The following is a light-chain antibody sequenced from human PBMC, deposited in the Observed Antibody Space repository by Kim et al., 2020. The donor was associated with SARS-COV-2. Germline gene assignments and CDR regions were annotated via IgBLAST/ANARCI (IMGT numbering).Light chain of an antibody. J-gene: IGKJ4*01. V-gene: IGKV3D-20*02. Sequence: GERATRSCRASQSVSSSYLAWYQQRPGQAPRLLVYDASNRASGVPDRFSGSGSGTDFTLTISSLEPEDFSTYYCQQRNSWPPAVTFGGGTKVDIK. CDR1: QSVSSSY. CDR3: QQRNSWPPAVT. CDR2: DAS.